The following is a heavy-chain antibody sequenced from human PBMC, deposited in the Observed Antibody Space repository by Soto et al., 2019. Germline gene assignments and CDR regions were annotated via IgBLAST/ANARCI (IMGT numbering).Heavy chain of an antibody. Sequence: PGESLKISCEGSGFIFTNYWVSWVRQLPGKVLEWVGRLDPGNSYVDYSPSFQGHVTISADRSRSTAFLQWSSLKASDTAMYYCARHTRAVSDYWGQGTLVTVSS. V-gene: IGHV5-10-1*01. CDR2: LDPGNSYV. CDR3: ARHTRAVSDY. CDR1: GFIFTNYW. D-gene: IGHD1-26*01. J-gene: IGHJ4*02.